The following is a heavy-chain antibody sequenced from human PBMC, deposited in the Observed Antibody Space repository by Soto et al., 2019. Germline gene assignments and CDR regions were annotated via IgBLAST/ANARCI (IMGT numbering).Heavy chain of an antibody. Sequence: SVKVSCKASGGTFSSYAISWVRQAPGQGLEWMGGIIPIFGTANYAQKFQGRVAITADKSTSTAYMELSSLRSEDTAVYYCATRINYYDSSIFDYWGQGTLVTVS. J-gene: IGHJ4*02. CDR3: ATRINYYDSSIFDY. D-gene: IGHD3-22*01. CDR2: IIPIFGTA. V-gene: IGHV1-69*06. CDR1: GGTFSSYA.